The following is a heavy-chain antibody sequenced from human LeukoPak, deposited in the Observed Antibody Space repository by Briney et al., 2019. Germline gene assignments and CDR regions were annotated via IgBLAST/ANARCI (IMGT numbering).Heavy chain of an antibody. CDR1: GFTFSRYS. V-gene: IGHV3-21*01. D-gene: IGHD3-10*01. CDR3: ARDRSSGITSEAGDS. Sequence: GGSLRLSCTASGFTFSRYSMNWFRQAPEKGLEWVSSISSSSSYIYYADSVKGRFTISRDNAKNSLYLQMNSLRAEDTAVYYCARDRSSGITSEAGDSWGQGTLVTVSS. CDR2: ISSSSSYI. J-gene: IGHJ4*02.